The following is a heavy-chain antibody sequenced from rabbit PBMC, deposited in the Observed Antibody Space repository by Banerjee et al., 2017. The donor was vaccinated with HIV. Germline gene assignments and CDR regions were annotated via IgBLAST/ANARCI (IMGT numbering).Heavy chain of an antibody. CDR2: INTSSGNT. CDR1: GFSFSSYW. V-gene: IGHV1S45*01. CDR3: ARVSGSGWSSNL. D-gene: IGHD8-1*01. Sequence: QEQLEESGGGLVQPEGSLTLTCTASGFSFSSYWMCWVRQAPGKGLEWIACINTSSGNTVYATWAKGRFTISKTSSTTVTLQMTSLTAADTATYFCARVSGSGWSSNLWGQGTLVTVS. J-gene: IGHJ4*01.